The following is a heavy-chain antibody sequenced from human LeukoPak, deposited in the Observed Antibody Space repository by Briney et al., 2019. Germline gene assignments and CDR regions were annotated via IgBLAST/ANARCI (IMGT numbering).Heavy chain of an antibody. D-gene: IGHD6-13*01. J-gene: IGHJ4*02. CDR1: GGSFSGYY. Sequence: SETLSLTCAVYGGSFSGYYWSWIRQPPGKGLEWIGEINHSGSTNYNPSLKSRVTISVDTSKNQFSLKLSSVTAADTAVYYCAREVGSSSSTPFDYGGQGTLVTVSS. CDR2: INHSGST. V-gene: IGHV4-34*01. CDR3: AREVGSSSSTPFDY.